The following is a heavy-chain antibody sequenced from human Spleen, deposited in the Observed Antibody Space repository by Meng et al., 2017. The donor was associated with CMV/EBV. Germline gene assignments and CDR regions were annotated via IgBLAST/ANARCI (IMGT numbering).Heavy chain of an antibody. Sequence: ASVKVSCKASEYNFASYGITWVRQAPGRGLEWMGWINPNTGGTNYAQKFQGRITMTRDTSISTAYMELSSLKSDDTAVYSCARTEPVKLYYDVWSGYSMGLDVWGLGATVTVSS. CDR2: INPNTGGT. CDR1: EYNFASYG. D-gene: IGHD3-3*01. V-gene: IGHV1-2*02. J-gene: IGHJ6*02. CDR3: ARTEPVKLYYDVWSGYSMGLDV.